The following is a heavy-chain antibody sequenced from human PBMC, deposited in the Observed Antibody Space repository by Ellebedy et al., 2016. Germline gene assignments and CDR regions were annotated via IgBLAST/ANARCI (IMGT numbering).Heavy chain of an antibody. J-gene: IGHJ4*02. Sequence: ESLKISCTVSGGSISSYYWSWIRQPPGKGLEWIGEINHSGSTNYNPSLKSRVTISVDTSKNQFSLKLSSVTAADTAVYYCARRRGLSYYYDSSGFDYWGQGTLVTVSS. V-gene: IGHV4-34*01. D-gene: IGHD3-22*01. CDR3: ARRRGLSYYYDSSGFDY. CDR1: GGSISSYY. CDR2: INHSGST.